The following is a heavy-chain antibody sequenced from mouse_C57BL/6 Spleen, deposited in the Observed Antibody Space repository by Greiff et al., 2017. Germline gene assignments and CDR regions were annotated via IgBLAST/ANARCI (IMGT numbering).Heavy chain of an antibody. D-gene: IGHD1-1*01. CDR2: IDPETGGT. J-gene: IGHJ2*01. Sequence: QVQLQQSGAELVRPGASVTLSCKASGYTFTDYEMHWVKQTPVHGLEWIGAIDPETGGTAYNQKFKGKAILTADKSSSTAYMELRSLTSEDSAVYYCTPTDYYGSSYYFDYWGQGTTLTVSS. CDR3: TPTDYYGSSYYFDY. CDR1: GYTFTDYE. V-gene: IGHV1-15*01.